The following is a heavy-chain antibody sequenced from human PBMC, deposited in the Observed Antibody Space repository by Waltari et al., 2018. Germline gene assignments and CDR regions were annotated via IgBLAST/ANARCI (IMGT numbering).Heavy chain of an antibody. CDR1: DGSVSTTNW. Sequence: QVRLQESGPGLVKPSGTLSLTCTVSDGSVSTTNWWSWVRQPPGKGLQWIAEVYHTGSTYFNPALESRVTISLDKSKNQVFLNLTSLTVADTAVYYCARDQGVAAAGSVPYNWFDPWGQGTLVTVSS. D-gene: IGHD6-13*01. J-gene: IGHJ5*02. V-gene: IGHV4-4*02. CDR2: VYHTGST. CDR3: ARDQGVAAAGSVPYNWFDP.